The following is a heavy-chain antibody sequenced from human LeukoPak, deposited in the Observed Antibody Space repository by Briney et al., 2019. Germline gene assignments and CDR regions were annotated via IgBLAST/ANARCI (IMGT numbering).Heavy chain of an antibody. CDR3: ARGTDWSGCSCYCYYYYYMDV. CDR1: GGLFSSCY. D-gene: IGHD2-15*01. J-gene: IGHJ6*03. V-gene: IGHV4-59*01. CDR2: IYYSGST. Sequence: SETLSLTCTVSGGLFSSCYGICPRQPPGKGLEWIGYIYYSGSTNYNPSLKSRVTISVDTSKNQFSLKLSSVTAADTAVYYCARGTDWSGCSCYCYYYYYMDVWGKGTTVTVSS.